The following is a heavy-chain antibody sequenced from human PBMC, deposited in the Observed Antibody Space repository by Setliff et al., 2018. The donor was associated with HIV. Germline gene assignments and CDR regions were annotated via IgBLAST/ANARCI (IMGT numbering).Heavy chain of an antibody. V-gene: IGHV1-46*01. CDR2: INPSGGST. CDR1: GYTFTSYY. J-gene: IGHJ4*02. CDR3: ALVIAVAGHFDY. Sequence: ASVKVSCKASGYTFTSYYMHWVRQAPGQGLEWMGIINPSGGSTSYAQKFQGRVTMTRDTSTSTVYMELSSLRSEDTAVYYCALVIAVAGHFDYWGQGTLVTVSS. D-gene: IGHD6-19*01.